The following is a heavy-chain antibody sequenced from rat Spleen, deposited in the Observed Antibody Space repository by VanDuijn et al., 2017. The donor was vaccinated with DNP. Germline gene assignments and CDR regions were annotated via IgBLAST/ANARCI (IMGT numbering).Heavy chain of an antibody. CDR3: VKANNWDY. Sequence: EVQLVATGGGLVQPGRSLKLSCVASGFTFRSYGMYWIRQAPGRVLEWVASLNADGGTTDETDSVKGRYTISRDNAENTVYLQMNRLRSEDTATYYCVKANNWDYWGQGVMGTVSS. CDR1: GFTFRSYG. V-gene: IGHV5-58*01. D-gene: IGHD5-1*01. J-gene: IGHJ2*01. CDR2: LNADGGTT.